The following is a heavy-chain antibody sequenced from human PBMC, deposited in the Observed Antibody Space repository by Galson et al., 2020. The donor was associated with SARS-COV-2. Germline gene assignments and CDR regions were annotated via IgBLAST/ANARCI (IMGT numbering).Heavy chain of an antibody. Sequence: QWYQAESQASETLSLTCVVDGGSYSGQYWSWIRQPPGKGLEWIGETLHGGSANYNPSANYNPSLQSRVTMSIDTSKNPCSLKMTSVTAADTAVYYCGRGPGDSSGWVDSWGQGTLVTVSS. CDR2: TLHGGSANYNPSA. V-gene: IGHV4-34*01. CDR3: GRGPGDSSGWVDS. D-gene: IGHD6-19*01. J-gene: IGHJ4*02. CDR1: GGSYSGQY.